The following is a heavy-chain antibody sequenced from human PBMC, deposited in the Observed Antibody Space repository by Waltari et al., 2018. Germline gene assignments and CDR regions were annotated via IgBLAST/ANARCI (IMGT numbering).Heavy chain of an antibody. CDR2: INTNTGNP. J-gene: IGHJ3*02. CDR3: ARDWSSGEDDAFDI. V-gene: IGHV7-4-1*02. CDR1: GYTFTSYA. Sequence: QVQLVHSGSELKKPGASVKVSCKASGYTFTSYAMNWVRQAPGQGLEWMGWINTNTGNPTYAQGFTGRFGFSVDTSVSTAYLQISSLKAEDTAVYYCARDWSSGEDDAFDIWGQGTMVTVSS. D-gene: IGHD6-25*01.